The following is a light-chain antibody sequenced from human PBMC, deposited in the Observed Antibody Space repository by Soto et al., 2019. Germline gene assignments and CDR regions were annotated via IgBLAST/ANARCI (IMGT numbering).Light chain of an antibody. Sequence: QSVLTQPASVSGSHVQSITISCTGTRSDVGSYNLVSWYQQHPGEAPKLMIYEVTKRPSGVSYRFSGSKSGNTASLTISGLQADDEADYNCCSYAGSSTYVCGTGTKVTVL. V-gene: IGLV2-23*02. CDR3: CSYAGSSTYV. J-gene: IGLJ1*01. CDR1: RSDVGSYNL. CDR2: EVT.